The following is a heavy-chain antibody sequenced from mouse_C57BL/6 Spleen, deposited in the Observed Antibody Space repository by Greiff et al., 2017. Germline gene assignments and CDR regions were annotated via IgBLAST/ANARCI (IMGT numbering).Heavy chain of an antibody. J-gene: IGHJ1*03. Sequence: EVQLVESGGGLVKPGGSLKLSCAASGFTFSDYGMHWVRQAPEKGLEWVAYISSGSSTIYSADTVKGRFTISRDNAKNTLFLQMTILRYEDTAMYYCARPSGNYNWYFDVWGTGTTVTVAA. D-gene: IGHD2-1*01. CDR1: GFTFSDYG. CDR3: ARPSGNYNWYFDV. CDR2: ISSGSSTI. V-gene: IGHV5-17*01.